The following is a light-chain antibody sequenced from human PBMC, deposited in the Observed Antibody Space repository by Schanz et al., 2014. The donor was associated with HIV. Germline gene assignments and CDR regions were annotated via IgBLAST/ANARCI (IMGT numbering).Light chain of an antibody. V-gene: IGLV2-8*01. Sequence: QSALTQPPSASGSPGQSVTISCTGTSSDVSDYNYVSWYQQHPGKAPKLMIYEVTKRPSGVPDRFSGSKSGNTASLTVSGLQAEDEADYYCCSYTGRSTVVFGGGTKLTVL. CDR1: SSDVSDYNY. J-gene: IGLJ2*01. CDR2: EVT. CDR3: CSYTGRSTVV.